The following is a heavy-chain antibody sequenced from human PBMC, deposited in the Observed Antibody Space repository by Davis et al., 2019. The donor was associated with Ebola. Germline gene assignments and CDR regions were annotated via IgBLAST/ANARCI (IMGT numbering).Heavy chain of an antibody. CDR1: GGSITNYY. D-gene: IGHD6-13*01. CDR3: ARGSAAGVYFDY. Sequence: MPSETLSLTCTVSGGSITNYYWSWIRQTPGKGLEWIGYIYYSGSTNYNPSLKSRVTISVDTSKNQFSLKLSSVTAADTAVYYCARGSAAGVYFDYWGQGTLATVSS. CDR2: IYYSGST. V-gene: IGHV4-59*01. J-gene: IGHJ4*02.